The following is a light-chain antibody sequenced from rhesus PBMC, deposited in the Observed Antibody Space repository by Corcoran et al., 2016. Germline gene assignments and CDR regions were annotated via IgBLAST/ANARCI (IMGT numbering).Light chain of an antibody. CDR1: ENVNKY. Sequence: DIQMTQSPSSLSASVGDRVTITCRASENVNKYLNWYQQKPGKAPQLLIYKASTLQSGVPSRFSGSGSWTDYTFTISSLQPEDVATYYCQHGYGTPLTFGGGTKVEIK. CDR3: QHGYGTPLT. V-gene: IGKV1-74*01. CDR2: KAS. J-gene: IGKJ4*01.